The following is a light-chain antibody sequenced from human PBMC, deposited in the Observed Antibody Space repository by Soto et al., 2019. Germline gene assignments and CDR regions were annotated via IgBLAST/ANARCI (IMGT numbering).Light chain of an antibody. CDR2: GPS. CDR1: QSVGIK. V-gene: IGKV3-15*01. J-gene: IGKJ5*01. Sequence: EIVMTQSPATLSVSPGERATLSCRASQSVGIKVTWYQQKPAQAPTLLMAGPSTRATGIATRFSGSESGTDFTLTISILEPEDLAVYYCQQYGSLITFGRGTRLEIK. CDR3: QQYGSLIT.